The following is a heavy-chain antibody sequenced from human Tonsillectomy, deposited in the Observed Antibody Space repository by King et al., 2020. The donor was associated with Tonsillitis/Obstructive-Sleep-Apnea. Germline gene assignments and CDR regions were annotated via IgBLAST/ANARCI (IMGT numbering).Heavy chain of an antibody. CDR3: ARRGRSPPDAFDM. J-gene: IGHJ3*02. Sequence: QLVQSGAEVKKAGESLKISCKGSGYSFTNYWFGWVRQMPGKGLEWMGIIYPGDSTIMYSPSFQGQVTISADKSISTAYLQWSSLKASDTAMDFCARRGRSPPDAFDMWGQGTMVTVAS. CDR2: IYPGDSTI. D-gene: IGHD6-25*01. V-gene: IGHV5-51*01. CDR1: GYSFTNYW.